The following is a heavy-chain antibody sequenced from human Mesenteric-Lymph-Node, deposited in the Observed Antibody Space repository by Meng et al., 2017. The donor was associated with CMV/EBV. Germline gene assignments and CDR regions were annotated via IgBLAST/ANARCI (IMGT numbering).Heavy chain of an antibody. J-gene: IGHJ4*02. D-gene: IGHD2-15*01. CDR1: GGSVSSGSYY. V-gene: IGHV4-61*01. Sequence: SETLSLTCTVSGGSVSSGSYYWSWIRQPPGKGLEFIGYIYYSGSTTYNPSLKSRVTISVDTSKNQFSLKLSSVTAADTAVYYCARGGRRHCSGGSCYDYWGQGTLVTVSS. CDR3: ARGGRRHCSGGSCYDY. CDR2: IYYSGST.